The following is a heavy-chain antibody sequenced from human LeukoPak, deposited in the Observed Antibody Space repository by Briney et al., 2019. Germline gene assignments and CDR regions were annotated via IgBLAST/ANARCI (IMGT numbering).Heavy chain of an antibody. CDR1: GGSFSGYY. J-gene: IGHJ4*02. V-gene: IGHV4-34*01. CDR2: INHSGST. CDR3: ARRHGGNSGADY. D-gene: IGHD4-23*01. Sequence: PSETLSLTCAVYGGSFSGYYWSWIRQPPGKGLEWIGEINHSGSTNYNPSLKSRVTISVDTSKNQFSLKLSSVTAADTAVYYCARRHGGNSGADYWGQGTLVTVSS.